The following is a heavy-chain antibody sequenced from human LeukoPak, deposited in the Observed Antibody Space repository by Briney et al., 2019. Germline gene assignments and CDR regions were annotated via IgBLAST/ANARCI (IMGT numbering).Heavy chain of an antibody. D-gene: IGHD1-7*01. CDR1: GFSFRSYS. CDR2: ISSSSSSTI. J-gene: IGHJ6*03. Sequence: PGTSLRLSCVASGFSFRSYSMNWVRQAPGKGLEWVSYISSSSSSTIYYADSVKGRFTISRDNAKNSLYLQMNSLRAEDTAVYYCARSGTTSYYYYYMDVWGKGTTVTVSS. V-gene: IGHV3-48*01. CDR3: ARSGTTSYYYYYMDV.